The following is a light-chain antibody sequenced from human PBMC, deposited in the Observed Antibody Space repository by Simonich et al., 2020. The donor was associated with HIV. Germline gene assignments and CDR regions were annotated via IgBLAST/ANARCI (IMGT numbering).Light chain of an antibody. CDR3: HQSYSNPRT. CDR1: KGISSW. CDR2: AAS. J-gene: IGKJ2*01. V-gene: IGKV1-12*01. Sequence: DIQMTQSPSSVSSSVGDRVTITCRAGKGISSWLAWYQQKPGKAPKPLIYAASSLQSGVPSRFSGSGSGTDFTLTINSLQPEDFATYYCHQSYSNPRTFGQGTKLEIK.